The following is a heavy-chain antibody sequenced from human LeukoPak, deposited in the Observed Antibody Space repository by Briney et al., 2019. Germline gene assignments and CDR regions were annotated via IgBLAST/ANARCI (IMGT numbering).Heavy chain of an antibody. J-gene: IGHJ5*02. D-gene: IGHD3-22*01. CDR3: ARDTYDSSGYTNQPNNWFDP. V-gene: IGHV4-38-2*02. CDR1: GYSISSGYY. Sequence: PSETLSLTCTVSGYSISSGYYWGWIRQPPGKGLEWIGSIYHSGSTYYNPSLKSRVTISVDTSKNQFSLKLSSVTAADTAVYYCARDTYDSSGYTNQPNNWFDPWGQGTLVTVSS. CDR2: IYHSGST.